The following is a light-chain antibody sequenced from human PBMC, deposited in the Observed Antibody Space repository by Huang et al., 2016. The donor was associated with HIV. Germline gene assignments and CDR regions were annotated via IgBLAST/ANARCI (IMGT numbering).Light chain of an antibody. V-gene: IGKV1-17*03. CDR3: LQHHAYPRT. CDR2: AAS. CDR1: KATSTC. Sequence: DIQMTPSPSAMSASVGDKVTITCRASKATSTCLVWFQQKPGRAPKRLIYAASSLQSGVPSRFSGSGYGTKFTLTISSLQPEDFATYYCLQHHAYPRTFGPGTKVEVK. J-gene: IGKJ1*01.